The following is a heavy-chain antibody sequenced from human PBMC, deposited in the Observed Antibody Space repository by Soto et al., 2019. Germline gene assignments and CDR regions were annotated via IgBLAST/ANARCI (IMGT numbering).Heavy chain of an antibody. J-gene: IGHJ4*02. Sequence: PGGSLRLSCAASGFTFSSYEMNWVRQAPGKGLEWVSYLSSSGSTIYYADSVKGRFTISRDNAKNSLYLQMNSLRAEDTALYYCARQDTGYSSSWYGGLLDYWGQGTLVTVSS. CDR2: LSSSGSTI. V-gene: IGHV3-48*03. CDR3: ARQDTGYSSSWYGGLLDY. CDR1: GFTFSSYE. D-gene: IGHD6-13*01.